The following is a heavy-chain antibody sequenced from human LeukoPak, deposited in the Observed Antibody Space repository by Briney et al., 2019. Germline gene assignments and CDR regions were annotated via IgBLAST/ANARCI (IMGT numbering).Heavy chain of an antibody. CDR2: ISAYNGNT. CDR1: GYTFTSYG. CDR3: ARDGTGYSSGWLDY. Sequence: ASVKVSCKASGYTFTSYGISGVRQAPGQGLEWMGWISAYNGNTNYAQKLQGRVTMTTDTSTSTAYMELRSLRSDDTAVYYCARDGTGYSSGWLDYWGQGTLVTVSS. V-gene: IGHV1-18*01. D-gene: IGHD6-19*01. J-gene: IGHJ4*02.